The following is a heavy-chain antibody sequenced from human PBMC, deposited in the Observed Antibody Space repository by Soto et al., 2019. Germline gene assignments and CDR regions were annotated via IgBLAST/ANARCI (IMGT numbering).Heavy chain of an antibody. V-gene: IGHV4-59*01. CDR2: IYYSGST. J-gene: IGHJ6*02. D-gene: IGHD3-10*01. CDR3: ARDSVWFGELLGYYYYGMDV. CDR1: GGSISSYY. Sequence: PSETQSLTSTVAGGSISSYYWSWIRQPPGRGQEWTGYIYYSGSTNYNPSLKSRVTISVDTSKNQFSLKLSSVTAADTAVYYCARDSVWFGELLGYYYYGMDVWGQGTTVTVSS.